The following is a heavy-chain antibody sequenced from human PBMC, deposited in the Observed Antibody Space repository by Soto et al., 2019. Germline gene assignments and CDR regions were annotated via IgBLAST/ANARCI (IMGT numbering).Heavy chain of an antibody. D-gene: IGHD2-15*01. V-gene: IGHV3-49*04. CDR3: TRDNRIGGYCSGGSCYSVDYYYYGMDV. CDR1: GFTFGDYA. J-gene: IGHJ6*02. CDR2: IRSKAYGGTT. Sequence: GGSLRLSCTASGFTFGDYAMSWVRQAPGKGLEWVGFIRSKAYGGTTEYAASVKGRFTISRDDSKSIAYLQMNSLKTEDTAVYYCTRDNRIGGYCSGGSCYSVDYYYYGMDVWGQGTTVTVSS.